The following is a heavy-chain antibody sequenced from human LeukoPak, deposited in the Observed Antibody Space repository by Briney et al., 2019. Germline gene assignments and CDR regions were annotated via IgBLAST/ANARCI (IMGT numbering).Heavy chain of an antibody. Sequence: ASVKVSCKASGGTFSSYAISWVRQAPGQGLEWMGGIIPIFGTANYAQKFQGRVTITADESTSTAYMELSSLRSEDTAVYYCARGVELTGTTWFDPWGQGTLVTVSS. V-gene: IGHV1-69*13. CDR2: IIPIFGTA. D-gene: IGHD1-20*01. CDR1: GGTFSSYA. CDR3: ARGVELTGTTWFDP. J-gene: IGHJ5*02.